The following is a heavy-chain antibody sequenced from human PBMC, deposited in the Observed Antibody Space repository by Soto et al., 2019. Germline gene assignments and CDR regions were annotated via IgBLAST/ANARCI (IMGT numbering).Heavy chain of an antibody. CDR1: GGSISSYY. Sequence: ETLSLTCTVSGGSISSYYWSWIRQPPGKGLEWIGYTYYSGSTNYNPSLKSRVTISVDTSKNQFSLKLSSVTAADTAVYYCARGVRQLVLIWFDPWGQGTLVTVSS. CDR3: ARGVRQLVLIWFDP. J-gene: IGHJ5*02. D-gene: IGHD6-6*01. V-gene: IGHV4-59*01. CDR2: TYYSGST.